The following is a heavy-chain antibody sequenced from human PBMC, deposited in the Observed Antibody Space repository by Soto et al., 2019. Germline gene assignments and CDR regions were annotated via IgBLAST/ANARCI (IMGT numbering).Heavy chain of an antibody. Sequence: PSETLSLTCTVSGDSISSNNNYWSWIRQPPGEGLEWIGFISYSGTTSYSPSLKSRVAISLDTSKNQFSLSLSSVTAADTAVYYCARGRGYSYGLDPWGQVTLVTVSS. CDR1: GDSISSNNNY. CDR2: ISYSGTT. D-gene: IGHD5-18*01. J-gene: IGHJ5*02. V-gene: IGHV4-30-4*01. CDR3: ARGRGYSYGLDP.